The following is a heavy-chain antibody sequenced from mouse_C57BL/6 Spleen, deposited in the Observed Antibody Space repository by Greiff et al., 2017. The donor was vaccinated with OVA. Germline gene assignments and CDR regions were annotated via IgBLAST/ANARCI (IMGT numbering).Heavy chain of an antibody. V-gene: IGHV1-55*01. CDR2: IYPGSGSS. D-gene: IGHD1-1*01. CDR1: GYTFTSYW. J-gene: IGHJ4*01. CDR3: ARGNYYGSSYDAMDY. Sequence: VQLQQPGAELVKPGASVKMSCKASGYTFTSYWITWVKQRPGQGLEWIGDIYPGSGSSNYHETFKSKATLTVDTSSSTAYMQSSSLTSEDTAVYYCARGNYYGSSYDAMDYWGQGTSVTVSS.